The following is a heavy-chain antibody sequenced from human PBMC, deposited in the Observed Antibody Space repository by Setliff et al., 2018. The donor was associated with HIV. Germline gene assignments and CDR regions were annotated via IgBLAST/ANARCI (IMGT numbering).Heavy chain of an antibody. J-gene: IGHJ3*02. D-gene: IGHD3-10*01. CDR2: INPNSGGT. CDR1: GYTFTGYY. CDR3: ARAPTHYFGNNKSSWPDAFDI. Sequence: ASVKVSCKASGYTFTGYYMHWVRQAPGQGLEWMGWINPNSGGTNYAQKFQGWVTMTRDTSISTAYMELSRLRSDDTAVYYCARAPTHYFGNNKSSWPDAFDIWGLGTMVTV. V-gene: IGHV1-2*04.